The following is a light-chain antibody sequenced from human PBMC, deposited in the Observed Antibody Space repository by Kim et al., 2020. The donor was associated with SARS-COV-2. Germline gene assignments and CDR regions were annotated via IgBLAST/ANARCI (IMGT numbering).Light chain of an antibody. J-gene: IGKJ1*01. CDR2: GAF. CDR3: QQHNNWHWT. CDR1: QSVSSN. Sequence: DTAMTQSPATLSVSPGERATLSCRASQSVSSNLAWYQHKPGQAPRLLIYGAFLRSPGIPARFSGSGSGTEFTLTISSLQSEDVAVYFYQQHNNWHWTFGQGIKVDSK. V-gene: IGKV3D-15*01.